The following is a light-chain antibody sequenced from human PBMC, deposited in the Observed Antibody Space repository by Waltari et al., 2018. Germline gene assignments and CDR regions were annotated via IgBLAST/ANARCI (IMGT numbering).Light chain of an antibody. V-gene: IGKV2-30*02. Sequence: VVMTQSPLSLPVTLGQPASISCTSSQSLAHSDGNTYLAWFQQRPGQSRRRLIYKVSNRESWVPDRFSASGSGTDFTLKISRVEAEDVGVYYCMQGTHWPLTFGGGTKVEIK. CDR2: KVS. CDR1: QSLAHSDGNTY. CDR3: MQGTHWPLT. J-gene: IGKJ4*01.